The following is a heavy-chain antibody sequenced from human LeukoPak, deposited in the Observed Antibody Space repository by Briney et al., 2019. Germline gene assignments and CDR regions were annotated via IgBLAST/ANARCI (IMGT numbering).Heavy chain of an antibody. CDR2: INPNSGGT. D-gene: IGHD1-20*01. J-gene: IGHJ4*02. V-gene: IGHV1-2*04. CDR3: ARVTGTTWDFDY. Sequence: ASVKVSCKASGYTFTSYAMHWVRQAPGQGLEWMGWINPNSGGTNYAQKFQGWVTMTRDTSISTAYMELSRLRSDDTAVYYCARVTGTTWDFDYWGRGTLVTVSS. CDR1: GYTFTSYA.